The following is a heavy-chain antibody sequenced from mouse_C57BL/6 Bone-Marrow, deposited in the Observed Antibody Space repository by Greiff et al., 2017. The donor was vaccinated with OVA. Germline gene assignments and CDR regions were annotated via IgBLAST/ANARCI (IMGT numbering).Heavy chain of an antibody. CDR1: GYTFTDYY. Sequence: EVQLQQSGPELVKPGASVKISCKASGYTFTDYYMNWVKQSHGKSLEWIGDINPNNGGTSYNQKFKGKATLTVDKSSSTAYMELRSLTSEDSAVYYCARCYYYGHSDYWGQGTTLTVSS. CDR2: INPNNGGT. J-gene: IGHJ2*01. D-gene: IGHD1-1*01. CDR3: ARCYYYGHSDY. V-gene: IGHV1-26*01.